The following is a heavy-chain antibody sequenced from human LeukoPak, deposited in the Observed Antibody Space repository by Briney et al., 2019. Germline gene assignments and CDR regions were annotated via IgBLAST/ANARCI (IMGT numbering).Heavy chain of an antibody. V-gene: IGHV4-34*01. CDR2: INHSGST. CDR3: ARGRYGDSFDY. J-gene: IGHJ4*02. D-gene: IGHD4-17*01. Sequence: PSETLSLTCAVYGGSFSGYYWSWIRQPPGKGLEWIGEINHSGSTNYDPSLKSRVTISVDTSKNQFSLKLSSVTAADTAVYYCARGRYGDSFDYWGQGTLVTVSS. CDR1: GGSFSGYY.